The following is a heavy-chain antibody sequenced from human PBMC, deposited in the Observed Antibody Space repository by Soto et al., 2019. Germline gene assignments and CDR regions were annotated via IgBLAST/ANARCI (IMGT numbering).Heavy chain of an antibody. D-gene: IGHD2-2*01. V-gene: IGHV1-3*01. Sequence: ASVKVSCKASGYTFTSYAMHWVRQAPGQRLEWMGWINAGNGNTKYSQKFQGRVTITRDTSASTAYMELSSLRSEDTAVYYCARVSSTSCYWCAWFDPWGKGTLVTVSS. J-gene: IGHJ5*02. CDR2: INAGNGNT. CDR1: GYTFTSYA. CDR3: ARVSSTSCYWCAWFDP.